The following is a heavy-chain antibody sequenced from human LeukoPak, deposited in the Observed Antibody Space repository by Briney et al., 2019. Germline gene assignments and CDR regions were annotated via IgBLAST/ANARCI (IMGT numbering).Heavy chain of an antibody. CDR3: ARTGDYYDSSGYFIGGRTTYYFDY. CDR1: GFTFSTHW. J-gene: IGHJ4*02. Sequence: QPGGSLRLSCAASGFTFSTHWMNWVRQAPGKGLEWVANIKQDGSEKYYVDSVKGRFTISRDNAKNSLYLQMNSLRAEDTAVYYCARTGDYYDSSGYFIGGRTTYYFDYWGQGTLVTVSS. D-gene: IGHD3-22*01. V-gene: IGHV3-7*01. CDR2: IKQDGSEK.